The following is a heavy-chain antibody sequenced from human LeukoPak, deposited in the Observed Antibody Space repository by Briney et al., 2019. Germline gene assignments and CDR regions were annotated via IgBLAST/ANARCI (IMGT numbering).Heavy chain of an antibody. Sequence: SETLSLTCTVSGGSISSYYWSWIRQPAGKGLEWIGRIYTSGSTNYNPSLKSRVTISVDTSKNQFSLKLSSVTAADTAVYYCARSQYSSSDDAFDIWGQGTMVTVSS. D-gene: IGHD6-6*01. J-gene: IGHJ3*02. CDR2: IYTSGST. CDR3: ARSQYSSSDDAFDI. V-gene: IGHV4-4*07. CDR1: GGSISSYY.